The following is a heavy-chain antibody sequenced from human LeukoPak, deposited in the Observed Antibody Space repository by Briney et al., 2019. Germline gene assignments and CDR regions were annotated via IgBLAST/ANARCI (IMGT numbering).Heavy chain of an antibody. J-gene: IGHJ4*02. CDR2: IWSDGGNE. CDR3: ARILERRYFDC. V-gene: IGHV3-33*01. Sequence: HPGGSLRLSCAASGFTFSSYDMHWVREAPGKGLEWVAVIWSDGGNEYYADSVKGRFTISRDNSKNTLYLQMNSLRAEDTAVYFCARILERRYFDCWGQGTLVTVSS. D-gene: IGHD1-1*01. CDR1: GFTFSSYD.